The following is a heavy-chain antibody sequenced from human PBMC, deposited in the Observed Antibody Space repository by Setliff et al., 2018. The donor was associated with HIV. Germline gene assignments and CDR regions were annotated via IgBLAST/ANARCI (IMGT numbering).Heavy chain of an antibody. D-gene: IGHD5-18*01. V-gene: IGHV4-59*08. CDR3: ARHWGYNYGIDY. Sequence: SETLSLTCSVSGGSISSYYWSWIRQPPGKGLEWIGYIYYSGSTNYNPSLESRVTISVDTSKNQFSLKLSSVTAADTAMYYCARHWGYNYGIDYWGQGIPVTVSS. CDR2: IYYSGST. J-gene: IGHJ4*02. CDR1: GGSISSYY.